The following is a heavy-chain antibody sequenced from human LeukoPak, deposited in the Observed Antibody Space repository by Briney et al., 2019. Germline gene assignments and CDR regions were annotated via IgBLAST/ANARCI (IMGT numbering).Heavy chain of an antibody. CDR3: TSVNGDNFPDY. J-gene: IGHJ4*02. CDR1: GFTFSNTW. Sequence: GGSLRLSCVASGFTFSNTWMSWVRQAPGKGLEWVGLIKSKTVGGTTDYAAPVKGRFTISRDDSKNTVYLQMNSLKTEDTAVYYCTSVNGDNFPDYWGQGTLVTVSS. V-gene: IGHV3-15*01. CDR2: IKSKTVGGTT. D-gene: IGHD4-23*01.